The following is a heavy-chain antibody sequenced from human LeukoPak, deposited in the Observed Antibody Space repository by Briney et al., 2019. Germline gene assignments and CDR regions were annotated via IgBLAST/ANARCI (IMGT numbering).Heavy chain of an antibody. Sequence: GESLKISSKGSGXSFTSYWISWVRQMPGKGLEWMGRIDPTDSYTNYRPSFQGHVSISADQSISTAYLQWSSLKASDTAIYYCARIMTTSGGVTGALDYWGQGTLVTVSS. CDR2: IDPTDSYT. CDR1: GXSFTSYW. D-gene: IGHD3-16*01. J-gene: IGHJ4*02. V-gene: IGHV5-10-1*01. CDR3: ARIMTTSGGVTGALDY.